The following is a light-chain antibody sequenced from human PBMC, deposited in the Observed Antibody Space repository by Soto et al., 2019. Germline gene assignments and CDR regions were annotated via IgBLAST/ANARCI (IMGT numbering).Light chain of an antibody. CDR1: QSISSY. CDR2: AAS. CDR3: QQSYSTLFT. J-gene: IGKJ3*01. Sequence: DIQMTQSPSSLSASVGDRVTITCRASQSISSYLNWYQQKPGKAPTLLIYAASSLQSGFPSRFSGSGSGTDFTLTISSLQPEDCATYYCQQSYSTLFTFGPGTKVDIK. V-gene: IGKV1-39*01.